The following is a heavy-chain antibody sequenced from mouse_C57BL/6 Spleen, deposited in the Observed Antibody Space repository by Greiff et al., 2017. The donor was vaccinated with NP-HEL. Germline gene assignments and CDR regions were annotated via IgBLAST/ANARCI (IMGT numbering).Heavy chain of an antibody. V-gene: IGHV5-6*01. CDR1: GFPFSSYG. Sequence: EVKLVESGADLVKPGGSLKLSCEASGFPFSSYGMPWVRQTPDKGLEWVATISSGGSYTYYPHSVKGRFTISRDNAKNTLYLQMSSRKSEDTAMYYCARHRNYGSSPYYFDYWGQGTTLTVSS. J-gene: IGHJ2*01. CDR2: ISSGGSYT. CDR3: ARHRNYGSSPYYFDY. D-gene: IGHD1-1*01.